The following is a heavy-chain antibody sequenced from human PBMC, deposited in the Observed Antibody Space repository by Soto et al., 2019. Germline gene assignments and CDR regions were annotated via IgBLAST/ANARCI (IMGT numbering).Heavy chain of an antibody. V-gene: IGHV3-21*01. D-gene: IGHD6-13*01. Sequence: LSLTCAASGFTFSSYIMTWVRQAPGKGLEWVSSISSSSSYIYYADSVKGRFTISRDNAKNSLYLQMNSLRAEDTAVYYCARDLGSSSWGYIWGQGTMVTVSS. J-gene: IGHJ3*02. CDR2: ISSSSSYI. CDR1: GFTFSSYI. CDR3: ARDLGSSSWGYI.